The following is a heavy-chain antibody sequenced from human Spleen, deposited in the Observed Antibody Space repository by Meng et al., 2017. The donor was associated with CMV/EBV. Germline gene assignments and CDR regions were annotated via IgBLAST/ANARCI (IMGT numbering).Heavy chain of an antibody. V-gene: IGHV3-7*01. CDR2: IKRDGTNK. CDR1: GFTFSSYA. D-gene: IGHD2/OR15-2a*01. CDR3: ARDGKYCDSVSCYFDY. Sequence: GESLKISCAASGFTFSSYAMHWVRQAPGRGLEWVANIKRDGTNKYYVESVEGRFTISRDNAKTSLYLQMNSLRVEDTAVYYCARDGKYCDSVSCYFDYWGQGTLVTVSS. J-gene: IGHJ4*02.